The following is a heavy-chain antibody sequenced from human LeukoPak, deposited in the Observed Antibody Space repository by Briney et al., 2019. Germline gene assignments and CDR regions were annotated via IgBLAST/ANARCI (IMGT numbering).Heavy chain of an antibody. CDR1: GGSINNYY. J-gene: IGHJ4*02. D-gene: IGHD2-15*01. CDR2: IYYTGST. V-gene: IGHV4-59*08. CDR3: ARRIVVVVAARKYYYFDY. Sequence: SETLSLTCTVSGGSINNYYWSWVRQPPGAGLEWLAYIYYTGSTNYNPSLKTRLTISVDTSKNQFSLRLNSVTAADTAVYYCARRIVVVVAARKYYYFDYWGQGTLVTVSS.